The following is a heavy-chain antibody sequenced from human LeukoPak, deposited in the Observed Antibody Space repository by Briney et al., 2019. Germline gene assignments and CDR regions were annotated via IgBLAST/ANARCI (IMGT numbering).Heavy chain of an antibody. D-gene: IGHD4-11*01. V-gene: IGHV1-8*01. Sequence: GASVKVSCKASGYTFSSYDINWVRQATGQGLEWMGWMNPNSGNTGYAQKFQGRVTMTRNTSVSTAYMELSSLTSEDTAVYYCARNPSKTGWFDPWAQGTLVTVSS. CDR1: GYTFSSYD. CDR2: MNPNSGNT. CDR3: ARNPSKTGWFDP. J-gene: IGHJ5*02.